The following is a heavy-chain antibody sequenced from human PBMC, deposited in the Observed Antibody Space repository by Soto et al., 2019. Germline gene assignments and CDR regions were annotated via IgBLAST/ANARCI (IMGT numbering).Heavy chain of an antibody. CDR3: ARGPGSYNSFDL. CDR2: IYSSGTP. D-gene: IGHD3-10*01. J-gene: IGHJ5*02. V-gene: IGHV4-4*07. Sequence: QVQLQESGPGLVKPSETLSLTCVVSGGSISGHYWSWMRQPAGKGPEWIGRIYSSGTPIYNPSLKSRVTVAGDTSNDQFSLKRTSVTAADTAVYYCARGPGSYNSFDLWGQGTLVTVSS. CDR1: GGSISGHY.